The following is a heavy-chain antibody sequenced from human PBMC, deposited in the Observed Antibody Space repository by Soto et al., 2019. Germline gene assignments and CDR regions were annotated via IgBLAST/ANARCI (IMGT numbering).Heavy chain of an antibody. J-gene: IGHJ5*02. CDR1: GGSISSSSYH. V-gene: IGHV4-39*01. CDR3: VRTANWLDP. Sequence: PSETLSLTCTVSGGSISSSSYHWGWIRQPPGKRLEWIGNSHYSGSAYYNPSLKSRVTISVDTSKNQVSLKLSSVTAADTAVYYCVRTANWLDPWGQGTLVTAPQ. CDR2: SHYSGSA.